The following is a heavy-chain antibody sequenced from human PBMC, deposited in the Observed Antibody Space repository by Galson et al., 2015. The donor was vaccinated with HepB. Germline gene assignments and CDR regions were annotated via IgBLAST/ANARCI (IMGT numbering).Heavy chain of an antibody. D-gene: IGHD6-13*01. CDR2: ISSSGSTI. J-gene: IGHJ6*02. CDR1: GFTFSSYE. CDR3: AFWAPRYSSSWYPYYYYYYGMDV. Sequence: SLRLSCAASGFTFSSYEMNWVRQAPGKGLEWVSYISSSGSTIYYADSVKGRFTISRDNAKNSLYLQMNSLRAEDTAVYYCAFWAPRYSSSWYPYYYYYYGMDVWGQGTTVTVSS. V-gene: IGHV3-48*03.